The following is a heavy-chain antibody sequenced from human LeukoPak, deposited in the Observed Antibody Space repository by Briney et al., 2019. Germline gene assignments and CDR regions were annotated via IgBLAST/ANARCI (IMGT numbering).Heavy chain of an antibody. Sequence: ASAKVSCKASGYTFTGYYMHWVRQAPGQGLEWMGWINPNSGGTNYAQKFQGRVTMTRDTSISTAYMELSRLRSDDTAVYYCARHRLNWGYFDYWGQGTLVTVSS. CDR3: ARHRLNWGYFDY. CDR1: GYTFTGYY. CDR2: INPNSGGT. J-gene: IGHJ4*02. D-gene: IGHD7-27*01. V-gene: IGHV1-2*02.